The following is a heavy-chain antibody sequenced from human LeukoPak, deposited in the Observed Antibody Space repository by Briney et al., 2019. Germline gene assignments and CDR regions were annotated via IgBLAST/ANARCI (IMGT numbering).Heavy chain of an antibody. V-gene: IGHV4-30-4*01. CDR2: SYYSGST. D-gene: IGHD3-10*01. CDR1: GGSISSGDYY. CDR3: ARVGPDYYGSGSSFRFDY. J-gene: IGHJ4*02. Sequence: SSQTLSLTCTVSGGSISSGDYYWSWIRQPPGKGLEWIGDSYYSGSTYYNPSLQSRVTISVDTSKNQFSLKLSSVTAADTAVYYCARVGPDYYGSGSSFRFDYWGQGTLVTVSS.